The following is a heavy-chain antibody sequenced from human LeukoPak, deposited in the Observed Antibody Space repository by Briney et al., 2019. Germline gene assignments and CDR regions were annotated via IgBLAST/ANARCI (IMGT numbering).Heavy chain of an antibody. D-gene: IGHD3-22*01. V-gene: IGHV3-7*01. CDR3: ARDWGAYYLFFDY. Sequence: GGSLRLSCEASGFSMSVYWMSWVRQAPGKGLEWVGNIKPDGSERNYVDSVKGRFTISRDNAKKSLYLQMSSLRAEDTAVYYCARDWGAYYLFFDYWGQGTLVTVSS. J-gene: IGHJ4*02. CDR1: GFSMSVYW. CDR2: IKPDGSER.